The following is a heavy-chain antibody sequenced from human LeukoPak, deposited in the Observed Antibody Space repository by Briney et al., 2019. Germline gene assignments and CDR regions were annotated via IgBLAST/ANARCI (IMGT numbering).Heavy chain of an antibody. CDR2: INAGNGNT. Sequence: PGASVKVSCKASGYTFTSYAMHWVRQAPRHRLEWMGWINAGNGNTKYSQKFQGRVTITRDTSASTAYMELSSLRSEDTAVYYCARLLPIWRGNWFDPWGQGTLVTVSS. J-gene: IGHJ5*02. D-gene: IGHD3-3*01. V-gene: IGHV1-3*01. CDR1: GYTFTSYA. CDR3: ARLLPIWRGNWFDP.